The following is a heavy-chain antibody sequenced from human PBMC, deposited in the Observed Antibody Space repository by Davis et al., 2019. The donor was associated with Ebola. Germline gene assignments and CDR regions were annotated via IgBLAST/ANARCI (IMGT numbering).Heavy chain of an antibody. Sequence: PGGSLRLSCAASGFTFSSYAMSWVRQAPGKGLEWVSAISGSGGSTYYADSVKGRFTIPRDNSKNTLYLQMNSLKTEDTAVYYCTTHGTNNGILAFYGMDVWGQGTTVTVSS. CDR1: GFTFSSYA. V-gene: IGHV3-23*01. CDR2: ISGSGGST. D-gene: IGHD1-1*01. CDR3: TTHGTNNGILAFYGMDV. J-gene: IGHJ6*02.